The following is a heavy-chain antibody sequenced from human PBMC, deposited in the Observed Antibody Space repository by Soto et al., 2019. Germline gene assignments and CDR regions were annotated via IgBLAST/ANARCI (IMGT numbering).Heavy chain of an antibody. Sequence: QVQLRESGPGLVKPSETLSLTCTISRGAIGSYYWSWIRQPPGKGLEWIGYIFHGGNTNYNPPLKSRVYNAVDASKLQFSLNLTSVTASDTAIDYSARGIINGPLDSWGQGTLGIVSA. CDR3: ARGIINGPLDS. CDR1: RGAIGSYY. CDR2: IFHGGNT. V-gene: IGHV4-59*01. J-gene: IGHJ4*02.